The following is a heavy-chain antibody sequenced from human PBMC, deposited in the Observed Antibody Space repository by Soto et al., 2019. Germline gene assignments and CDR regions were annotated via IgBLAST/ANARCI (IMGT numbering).Heavy chain of an antibody. Sequence: SENPGLPFPVSGGSIRRGASHWRWIRQHPGKGLEWIGCIYYSGSTYYNPSLKSRPTISVDTSKNQFSLNLSSVTAADTAVYYCARTSGRGDFDYRGQGTLVTVSS. J-gene: IGHJ4*02. CDR1: GGSIRRGASH. V-gene: IGHV4-31*03. D-gene: IGHD1-26*01. CDR3: ARTSGRGDFDY. CDR2: IYYSGST.